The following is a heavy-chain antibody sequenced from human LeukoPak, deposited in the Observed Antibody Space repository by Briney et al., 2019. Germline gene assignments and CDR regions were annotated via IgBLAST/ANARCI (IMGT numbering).Heavy chain of an antibody. Sequence: ASVKVSCKASGYTFTSYGISWVRQAPGQGLEWMGWISAYNGNTNYAQKLQGRVTMTTDTSTGTAYMELRSLRSDDTAVYYCARFAVHRRITVAGQFGLDYWGQGTLVSLSS. D-gene: IGHD6-19*01. CDR2: ISAYNGNT. CDR3: ARFAVHRRITVAGQFGLDY. CDR1: GYTFTSYG. V-gene: IGHV1-18*01. J-gene: IGHJ4*02.